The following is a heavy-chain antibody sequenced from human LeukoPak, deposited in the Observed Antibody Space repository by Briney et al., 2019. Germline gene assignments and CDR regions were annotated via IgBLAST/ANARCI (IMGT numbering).Heavy chain of an antibody. Sequence: PGGSLRLSCAASGFTFDDYAMHWVRHAPGKGLEWVSGISWNSGSIGYADSVKGRFTISRDNAKNSLYLQMNSLRAEDTALYYCAKDRASGSGRLYGMDVWGQGTTVTVSS. J-gene: IGHJ6*02. CDR3: AKDRASGSGRLYGMDV. V-gene: IGHV3-9*01. CDR2: ISWNSGSI. CDR1: GFTFDDYA. D-gene: IGHD1-26*01.